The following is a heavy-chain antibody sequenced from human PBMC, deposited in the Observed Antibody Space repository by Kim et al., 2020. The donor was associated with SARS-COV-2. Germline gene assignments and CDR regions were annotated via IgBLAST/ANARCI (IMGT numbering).Heavy chain of an antibody. J-gene: IGHJ4*02. CDR3: ARASPLRGDGYNGNDY. Sequence: SVKGRFTIYRENAKNSLYLQMNSLRAEDTAVYYCARASPLRGDGYNGNDYWGQGTLVTVSS. D-gene: IGHD3-10*01. V-gene: IGHV3-11*05.